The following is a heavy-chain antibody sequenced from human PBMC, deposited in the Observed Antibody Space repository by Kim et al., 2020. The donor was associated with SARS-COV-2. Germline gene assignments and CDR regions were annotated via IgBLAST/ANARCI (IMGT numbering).Heavy chain of an antibody. D-gene: IGHD3-10*01. CDR3: ARWRSGSYYRRFDP. Sequence: PAFQGQVTISADKSISTAYLQWSSLKASDTAMYYCARWRSGSYYRRFDPWGQGTLVTVSS. V-gene: IGHV5-51*01. J-gene: IGHJ5*02.